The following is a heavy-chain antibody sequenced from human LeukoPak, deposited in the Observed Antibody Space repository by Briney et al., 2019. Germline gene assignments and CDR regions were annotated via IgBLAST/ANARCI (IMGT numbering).Heavy chain of an antibody. Sequence: GGSLRLSCAASGFTFSIYAMSWVRQAPGKGLERVSVIRSSVDSTYYADSVKGRFTISRDNSKNMLYLLMNGLRTEDTAVYYCAKGIYGDYGGPDYWGQGTLVIVSS. CDR2: IRSSVDST. CDR3: AKGIYGDYGGPDY. D-gene: IGHD4-17*01. J-gene: IGHJ4*02. V-gene: IGHV3-23*01. CDR1: GFTFSIYA.